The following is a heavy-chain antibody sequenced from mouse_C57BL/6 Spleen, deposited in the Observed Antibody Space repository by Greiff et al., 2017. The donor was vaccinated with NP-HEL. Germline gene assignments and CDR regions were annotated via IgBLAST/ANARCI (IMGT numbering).Heavy chain of an antibody. Sequence: QVQLQQSGAELVKPGASVKLSCKASGYTFTSYWMQWVKQRPGQGLEWIGEIDPSDSYTNYNQKFKGKATLTVDTSSSTAYMQLSSLTSEDSAVYYCARRDYGIYYFDYWGQGTTLTVSS. CDR1: GYTFTSYW. D-gene: IGHD2-1*01. V-gene: IGHV1-50*01. CDR3: ARRDYGIYYFDY. CDR2: IDPSDSYT. J-gene: IGHJ2*01.